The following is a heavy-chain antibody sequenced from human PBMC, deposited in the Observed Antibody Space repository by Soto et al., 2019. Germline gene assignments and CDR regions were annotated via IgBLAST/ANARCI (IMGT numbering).Heavy chain of an antibody. V-gene: IGHV3-23*01. CDR1: GFTFSSYA. Sequence: GGSLRLSCAASGFTFSSYAMSWVRQAPGKGLEWVSAISGSGGSTYYADSVKGRFTISRDNSKNTLYLQMNSLRAEDTAVYYCAKSVHRYYYGSGSYYPFDYWGQGTLVTVSS. D-gene: IGHD3-10*01. J-gene: IGHJ4*02. CDR3: AKSVHRYYYGSGSYYPFDY. CDR2: ISGSGGST.